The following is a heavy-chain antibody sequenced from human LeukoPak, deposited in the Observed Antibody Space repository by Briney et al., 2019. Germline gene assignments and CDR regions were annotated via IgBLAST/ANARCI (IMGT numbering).Heavy chain of an antibody. Sequence: GGSLRLSCAASGCTFSSYGMHWVRQAPAKGLERVAVISYYGSNKYYADSVKGRFTISRDNSKNTLDLQMNSLRVEDTAVYFCAKDKDTPATAQPQRGYFESWGQGTLVTVSS. CDR2: ISYYGSNK. D-gene: IGHD2-15*01. CDR3: AKDKDTPATAQPQRGYFES. V-gene: IGHV3-30*18. CDR1: GCTFSSYG. J-gene: IGHJ4*02.